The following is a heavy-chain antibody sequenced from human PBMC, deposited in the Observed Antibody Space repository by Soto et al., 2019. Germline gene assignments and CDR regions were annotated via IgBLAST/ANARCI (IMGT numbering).Heavy chain of an antibody. CDR1: GGSISSYY. Sequence: PXETLSLTCTVAGGSISSYYWSWIRQPPGKGLEWIGYIYYSGSTNYNPSLKSRVTISVDTSKNQFSLKLSSVTAADTAVYYCARETERLVSRWFDHWGQGTLVTVSS. V-gene: IGHV4-59*01. CDR2: IYYSGST. CDR3: ARETERLVSRWFDH. J-gene: IGHJ5*02. D-gene: IGHD6-6*01.